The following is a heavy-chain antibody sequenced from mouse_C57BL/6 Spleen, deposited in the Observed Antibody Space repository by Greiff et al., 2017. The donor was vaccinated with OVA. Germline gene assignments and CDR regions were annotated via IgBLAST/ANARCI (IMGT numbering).Heavy chain of an antibody. CDR1: GYTFTDYE. CDR2: IDPETGGT. J-gene: IGHJ4*01. Sequence: QVQLQQSGAELVRPGASVTLSCKASGYTFTDYEMHWVKQTPVHGLEWIGAIDPETGGTAYNQKFKGKAILTADKSSSTAYMELRSLTSEDSAVYYCTRNYYEYEGYAMDYWGQGTSVTVSS. V-gene: IGHV1-15*01. D-gene: IGHD2-4*01. CDR3: TRNYYEYEGYAMDY.